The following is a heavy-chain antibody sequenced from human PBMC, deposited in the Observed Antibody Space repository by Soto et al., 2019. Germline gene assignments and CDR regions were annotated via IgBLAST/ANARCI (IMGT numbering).Heavy chain of an antibody. CDR1: GFTFSSYG. D-gene: IGHD2-21*02. Sequence: GGSLRLSCAASGFTFSSYGMHWVRQAPGKGLEWVAVISYDGSNKYYADSVKGRFTISRDNSKNTLYLQMNSLRAEDTAVYYCAKDSGDYVLAYWGKGTLVTVYS. V-gene: IGHV3-30*18. CDR3: AKDSGDYVLAY. CDR2: ISYDGSNK. J-gene: IGHJ4*02.